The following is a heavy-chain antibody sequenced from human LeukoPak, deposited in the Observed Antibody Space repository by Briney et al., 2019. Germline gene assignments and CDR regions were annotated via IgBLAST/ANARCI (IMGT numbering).Heavy chain of an antibody. CDR2: IYTSGST. CDR1: GGSISGGSYY. D-gene: IGHD3-22*01. Sequence: PSQTLSLTCTVSGGSISGGSYYWSWIRQPAGKGLEWIGRIYTSGSTNYNPSLKSRVTISVDTSKNQFSLKLSSVTAADTAVYYCAREPYYDSSGYYPGDWFDPWGQGTLVTVSS. J-gene: IGHJ5*02. CDR3: AREPYYDSSGYYPGDWFDP. V-gene: IGHV4-61*02.